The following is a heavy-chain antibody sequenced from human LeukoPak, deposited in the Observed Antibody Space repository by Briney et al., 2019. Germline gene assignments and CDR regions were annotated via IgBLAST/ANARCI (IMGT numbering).Heavy chain of an antibody. CDR1: GGSIFTTSYY. Sequence: SGTLSLTCTVAGGSIFTTSYYWDWIRQSPGKGLEWIGSIYYSGSAYHSPSLKSRFTISVDTSKNQFFLKLSSVTAADTAVYYCARLGGYHDPPDYWGQGTLVTVSS. D-gene: IGHD3-16*02. V-gene: IGHV4-39*01. CDR3: ARLGGYHDPPDY. J-gene: IGHJ4*02. CDR2: IYYSGSA.